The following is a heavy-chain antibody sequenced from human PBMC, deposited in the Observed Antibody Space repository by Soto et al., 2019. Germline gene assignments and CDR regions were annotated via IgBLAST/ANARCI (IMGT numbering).Heavy chain of an antibody. Sequence: QVQLVPSGAEVKKPGSSAKVSCKASGGDFSNYAISWVRQAPGQGPQWMGGIIPIFRTATYAQKFQGRVTITADDSTRTAYMELSGLTSEDTADYYCARDSLIPSAADYYFDMDVWGQGTTVTVSS. D-gene: IGHD2-21*01. CDR2: IIPIFRTA. V-gene: IGHV1-69*01. CDR3: ARDSLIPSAADYYFDMDV. CDR1: GGDFSNYA. J-gene: IGHJ6*02.